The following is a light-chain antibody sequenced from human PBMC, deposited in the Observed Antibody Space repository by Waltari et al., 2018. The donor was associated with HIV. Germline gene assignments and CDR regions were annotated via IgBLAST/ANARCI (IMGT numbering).Light chain of an antibody. CDR1: SSDISTYSF. J-gene: IGLJ2*01. Sequence: QSALTQPASVSGSPGQSITISCTGTSSDISTYSFVSWYQKHPDQAPKLLIYNVDKRPSGVSRRVSGSKSGDTASLTISSIQADDEADYYCSSYTTTNTVVFGGGTKFTVL. V-gene: IGLV2-14*03. CDR2: NVD. CDR3: SSYTTTNTVV.